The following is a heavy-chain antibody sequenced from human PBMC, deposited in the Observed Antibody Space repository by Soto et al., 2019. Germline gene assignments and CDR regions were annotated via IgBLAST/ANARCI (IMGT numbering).Heavy chain of an antibody. CDR1: GFTFSSYA. Sequence: PGGSLRLSCAASGFTFSSYAMSWVRQAPGKGLEWVSGISGSGSITYYADSVKGRFTISRDSSKNTLYLQMNSLRAEDTAVYYCAKDRASGGSCYSLDCWGQGTRVTVSS. CDR2: ISGSGSIT. V-gene: IGHV3-23*01. CDR3: AKDRASGGSCYSLDC. J-gene: IGHJ4*02. D-gene: IGHD2-15*01.